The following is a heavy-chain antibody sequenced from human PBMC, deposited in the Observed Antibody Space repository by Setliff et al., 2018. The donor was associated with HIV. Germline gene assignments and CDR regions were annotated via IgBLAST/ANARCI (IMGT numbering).Heavy chain of an antibody. V-gene: IGHV1-18*04. Sequence: ASVKVSCKPSGYTFSNYDISWVRQATGQGLEWMGSINLYKDDTHYAQKFQDRAAMTADTSTNTVYMELRSLRSDDTAVYYCARYALCSDDCSDEGADVWGQGTLVTVSS. D-gene: IGHD2-21*01. CDR3: ARYALCSDDCSDEGADV. CDR1: GYTFSNYD. J-gene: IGHJ4*02. CDR2: INLYKDDT.